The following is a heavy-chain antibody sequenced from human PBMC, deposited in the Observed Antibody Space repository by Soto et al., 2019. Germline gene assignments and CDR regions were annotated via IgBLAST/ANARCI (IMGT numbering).Heavy chain of an antibody. CDR3: AKGSLIFREGVYDWFDT. J-gene: IGHJ5*02. V-gene: IGHV3-23*01. CDR2: ISGSGAER. D-gene: IGHD2-2*01. Sequence: EVQLLESGGGLGQPGGSLRLSCATSGFTFKNYPLAWVRQSAGKGLQWVSSISGSGAERSYTDSVKGRFTISRDDSQNTMSLQMNSLRVDDTARYFCAKGSLIFREGVYDWFDTWGQGTLVVVSS. CDR1: GFTFKNYP.